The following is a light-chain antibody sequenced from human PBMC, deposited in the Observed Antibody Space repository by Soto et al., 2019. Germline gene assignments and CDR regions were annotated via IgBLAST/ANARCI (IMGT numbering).Light chain of an antibody. CDR3: SSYAGSNSTFV. Sequence: QSALTQPPSASGSPGQSVAISCTGTISDIGDYNYVSWYQQHPGKAPKLMIYEVSKRPSGVPDRFSGSKSGSTASLTVSGLQAEDEADYYCSSYAGSNSTFVFGSGTKVTVL. V-gene: IGLV2-8*01. CDR2: EVS. CDR1: ISDIGDYNY. J-gene: IGLJ1*01.